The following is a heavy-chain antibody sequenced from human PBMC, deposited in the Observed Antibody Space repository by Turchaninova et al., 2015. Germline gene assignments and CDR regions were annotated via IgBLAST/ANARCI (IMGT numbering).Heavy chain of an antibody. CDR1: GGSISGYY. CDR3: ARDEGVVGAYWYFDL. V-gene: IGHV4-59*01. Sequence: QVQLQESGPGLVKPSETLSLTCTVSGGSISGYYWSWIRQPPGKGLEWLGYIHYSGSSDYKPSLKSRVTKSGDNSKNQFSRRLSSGTAADTAVYYCARDEGVVGAYWYFDLWGRGTLVTVSS. D-gene: IGHD1-26*01. CDR2: IHYSGSS. J-gene: IGHJ2*01.